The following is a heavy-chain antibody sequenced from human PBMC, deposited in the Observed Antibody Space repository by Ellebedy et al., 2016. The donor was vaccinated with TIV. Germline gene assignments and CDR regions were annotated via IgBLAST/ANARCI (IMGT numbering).Heavy chain of an antibody. V-gene: IGHV3-7*01. J-gene: IGHJ4*01. D-gene: IGHD3-16*01. CDR2: IKPDGSDK. Sequence: GGSLRLXXAASGFTFSSYWMTWVRQAPGKGLEWVANIKPDGSDKYYVDSLKGRFTISRDNAKNSLYLQMNSLRAEDTAVYYCARELFPHDNVGFRYWGPGTRVTVSS. CDR1: GFTFSSYW. CDR3: ARELFPHDNVGFRY.